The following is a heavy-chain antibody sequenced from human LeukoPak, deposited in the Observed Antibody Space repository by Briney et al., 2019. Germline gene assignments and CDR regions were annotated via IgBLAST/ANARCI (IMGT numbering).Heavy chain of an antibody. CDR2: INYSGST. J-gene: IGHJ6*03. D-gene: IGHD3-10*01. CDR3: AREIRAGFPGIYYYYYYMDV. Sequence: ETLSLTCTVSGGSISSYYWSWIRQPPGKGLEWIGYINYSGSTNYNPSLKSRVTISVDTSKNQFSLKLSSVTAADTAVYYCAREIRAGFPGIYYYYYYMDVWGKGTTVTVSS. CDR1: GGSISSYY. V-gene: IGHV4-59*12.